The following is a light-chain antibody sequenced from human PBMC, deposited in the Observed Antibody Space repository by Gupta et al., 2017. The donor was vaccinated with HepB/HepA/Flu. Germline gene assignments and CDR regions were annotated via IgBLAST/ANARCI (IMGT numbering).Light chain of an antibody. Sequence: DIQMTQSPSSLSASVGDRVTITCRASQSISSSLNWYQQKPGKAPKLLIYAASSLQSGVPSRFSGSGSGIDFTLTISSLQPEDSATYYCQQSYSTLSWTFGQGTKVEIK. V-gene: IGKV1-39*01. CDR1: QSISSS. J-gene: IGKJ1*01. CDR3: QQSYSTLSWT. CDR2: AAS.